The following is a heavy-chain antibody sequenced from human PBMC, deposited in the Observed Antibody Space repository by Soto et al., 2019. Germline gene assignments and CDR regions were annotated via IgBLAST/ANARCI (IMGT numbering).Heavy chain of an antibody. Sequence: PSETLSLTSAVYGGSFIGYDWSWIRQPTGKGLEWIGEINHSGSTNYNPSLKSRVTISIDTSKNQFSLKLSSVTAADTALYYCASVTTRPPYKYYYMDVWGKGTTVTVSS. CDR2: INHSGST. J-gene: IGHJ6*03. CDR1: GGSFIGYD. V-gene: IGHV4-34*01. D-gene: IGHD1-1*01. CDR3: ASVTTRPPYKYYYMDV.